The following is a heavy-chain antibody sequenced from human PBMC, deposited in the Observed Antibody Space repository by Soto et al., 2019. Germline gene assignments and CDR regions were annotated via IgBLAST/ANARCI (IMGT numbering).Heavy chain of an antibody. J-gene: IGHJ6*02. CDR1: GYTFTGYY. D-gene: IGHD3-22*01. Sequence: GASVKVSCKASGYTFTGYYMHWVRQAPGQGLEWMGWINPNSGGTNYAQKFQGWVTMTRDTSISTAYMELSRLRSDDTAVYYCARAYHYDSSGYYFPNPRKYYYYGMDVWGQGTTVTVS. CDR3: ARAYHYDSSGYYFPNPRKYYYYGMDV. CDR2: INPNSGGT. V-gene: IGHV1-2*04.